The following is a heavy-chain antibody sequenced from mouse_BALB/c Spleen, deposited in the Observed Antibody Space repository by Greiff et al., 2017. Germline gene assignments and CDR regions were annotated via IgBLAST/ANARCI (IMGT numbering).Heavy chain of an antibody. CDR1: GYSITSDYA. CDR3: ARLGGGWYFDV. V-gene: IGHV3-2*02. J-gene: IGHJ1*01. CDR2: ISYSGST. Sequence: DVKLVESGPGLVKPSQSLSLTCTVTGYSITSDYAWNWIRQFPGNKLEWMGYISYSGSTSYNPSLKSRISITRDTSKNQFFLQLNSVTTEDTATYYCARLGGGWYFDVWGAGTTVTVSS.